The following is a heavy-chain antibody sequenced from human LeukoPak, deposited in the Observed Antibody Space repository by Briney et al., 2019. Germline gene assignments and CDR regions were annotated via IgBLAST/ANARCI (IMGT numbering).Heavy chain of an antibody. CDR2: ISSGSSTI. V-gene: IGHV3-48*02. Sequence: PGGSLRLSCAASGFTFSSYNMNWVRQAPGKGLEWVSYISSGSSTIYYADSVKGRFTIYRDNAKNSLYLQMSSLRDEDTAVYYCAREKRIQLWLLDFDYWGQGTLVTVSS. CDR3: AREKRIQLWLLDFDY. J-gene: IGHJ4*02. CDR1: GFTFSSYN. D-gene: IGHD5-18*01.